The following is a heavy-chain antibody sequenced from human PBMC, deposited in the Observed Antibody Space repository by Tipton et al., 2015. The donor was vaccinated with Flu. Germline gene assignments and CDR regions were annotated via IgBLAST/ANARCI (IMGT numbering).Heavy chain of an antibody. CDR3: ARKVTKSRHTWNYIDS. D-gene: IGHD1-7*01. CDR2: INHGGTT. J-gene: IGHJ4*02. V-gene: IGHV4-34*01. CDR1: GGSFSGHY. Sequence: TLSLTCAVYGGSFSGHYWTWIRQPPGKGLEWIGEINHGGTTNYNVSLKSRVTISVDASKNQFSLKVNSVTAADTAVYYCARKVTKSRHTWNYIDSRGQGTLVTVSS.